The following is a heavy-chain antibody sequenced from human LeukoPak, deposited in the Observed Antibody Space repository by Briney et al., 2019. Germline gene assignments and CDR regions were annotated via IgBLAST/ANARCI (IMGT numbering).Heavy chain of an antibody. CDR2: IYTSGST. D-gene: IGHD4-23*01. CDR1: GGSISSGSYY. CDR3: ARERTVAESYYFDY. Sequence: SETLSLTCTVSGGSISSGSYYWSWIRQPAGKGLEWIGRIYTSGSTNYNPSLKSRVTISVDTSKNQFSLKLSSVTAADTAVYYCARERTVAESYYFDYWGQGTLVTVSS. J-gene: IGHJ4*02. V-gene: IGHV4-61*02.